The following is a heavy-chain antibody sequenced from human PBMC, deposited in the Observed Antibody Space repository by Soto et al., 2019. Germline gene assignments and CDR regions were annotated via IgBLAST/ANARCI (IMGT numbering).Heavy chain of an antibody. Sequence: SETLSLTCTVSGGSISSSSYYWGWIRQPPGKGLEWIGSIYYSGSTYYNPSLKSRVTISVDTSKNQFSLKLSSVTAADTAVYYCARGHYIAAAGMLAYYFDYWGQGTLVTVSS. CDR1: GGSISSSSYY. J-gene: IGHJ4*02. V-gene: IGHV4-39*01. CDR2: IYYSGST. D-gene: IGHD6-13*01. CDR3: ARGHYIAAAGMLAYYFDY.